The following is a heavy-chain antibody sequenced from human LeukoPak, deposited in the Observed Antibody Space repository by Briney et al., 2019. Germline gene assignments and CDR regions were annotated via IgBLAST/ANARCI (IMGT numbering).Heavy chain of an antibody. CDR1: GYSISSGYH. D-gene: IGHD5-24*01. J-gene: IGHJ4*02. V-gene: IGHV4-38-2*02. CDR3: GRVRRDNGYNPFDY. CDR2: IYHTGST. Sequence: SETLSLTCTVSGYSISSGYHWGWIRQPPGKGLEWIGSIYHTGSTSYNPSLRSRVTISVDTSKNQFSLKVSSVTAADTAVFYCGRVRRDNGYNPFDYWGQGTLVTVSS.